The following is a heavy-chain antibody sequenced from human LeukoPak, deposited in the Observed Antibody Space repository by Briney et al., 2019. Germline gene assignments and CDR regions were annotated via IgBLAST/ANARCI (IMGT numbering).Heavy chain of an antibody. D-gene: IGHD4-17*01. CDR1: GFTFSGSA. CDR2: IKSKSNSYAT. V-gene: IGHV3-73*01. J-gene: IGHJ4*02. Sequence: GGSLRLSCGVSGFTFSGSAIHWVRQASGKGLEWVGRIKSKSNSYATAYAASVKGRFTISRDDSKNTAYLQMNSLKNEDTAVYYCTTYGDYGPGSDHWGQGTLVTVSS. CDR3: TTYGDYGPGSDH.